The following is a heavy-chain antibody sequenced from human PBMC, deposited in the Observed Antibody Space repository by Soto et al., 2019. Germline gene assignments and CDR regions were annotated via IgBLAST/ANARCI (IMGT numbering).Heavy chain of an antibody. Sequence: EVQLLESGGGLVQPGGSLRLSCAASGFTFSSYAMSWVRQAPGKGLEWVAAISGSGGSTYYADSVKCRFTIYRDNSKSTLYLQMNSLRAEDTAVYYCAKDRRAVALRYFQHWGQGTLVTVSS. V-gene: IGHV3-23*01. CDR3: AKDRRAVALRYFQH. CDR2: ISGSGGST. D-gene: IGHD2-15*01. J-gene: IGHJ1*01. CDR1: GFTFSSYA.